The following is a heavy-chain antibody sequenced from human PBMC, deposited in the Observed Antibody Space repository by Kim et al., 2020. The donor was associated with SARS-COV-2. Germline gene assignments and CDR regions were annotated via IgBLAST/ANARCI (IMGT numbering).Heavy chain of an antibody. D-gene: IGHD6-13*01. J-gene: IGHJ4*02. Sequence: YNPSLKSRVTISVDTSKNQFSLKLSSVTAADTAVYYSARLNSQLVRAIDYWGQGTLVTVSS. CDR3: ARLNSQLVRAIDY. V-gene: IGHV4-39*01.